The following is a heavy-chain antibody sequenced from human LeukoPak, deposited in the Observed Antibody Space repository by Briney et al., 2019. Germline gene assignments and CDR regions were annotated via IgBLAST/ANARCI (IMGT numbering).Heavy chain of an antibody. CDR3: ATWIQLSSSMDV. Sequence: ASVTVSCKVSGYTLTELSMHWVRQAPGKGLEWMGGFDPEDGETIYAQKFQGRVTMTEDTSTDTAYMELSSLRSEDTAVYYCATWIQLSSSMDVWGKGTTVTVSS. CDR2: FDPEDGET. CDR1: GYTLTELS. D-gene: IGHD5-18*01. J-gene: IGHJ6*03. V-gene: IGHV1-24*01.